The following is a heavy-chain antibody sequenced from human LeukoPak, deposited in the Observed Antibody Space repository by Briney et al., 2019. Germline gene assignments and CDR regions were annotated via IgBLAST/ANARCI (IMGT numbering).Heavy chain of an antibody. CDR3: AKSRAPSGYFDY. V-gene: IGHV3-9*01. J-gene: IGHJ4*02. CDR1: GFTFDDYA. CDR2: ISWNSGSI. Sequence: GGSLRLSCAASGFTFDDYAMHWVRQAPGKGLEWVSGISWNSGSIGYADSVKGRFTISRDNSKNTLYLQMNSLRAEDTAVYYCAKSRAPSGYFDYWGQGTLVTVSS.